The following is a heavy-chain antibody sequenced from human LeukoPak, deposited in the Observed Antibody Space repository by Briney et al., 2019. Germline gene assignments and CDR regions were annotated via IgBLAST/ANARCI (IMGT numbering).Heavy chain of an antibody. CDR1: GFTFSTYA. D-gene: IGHD6-19*01. CDR3: ARGFLGGTDQYFDS. J-gene: IGHJ4*02. V-gene: IGHV3-23*01. CDR2: IGGGGPTT. Sequence: PGGSLRLSCAASGFTFSTYAMNCVRQAPAKGLEWVSTIGGGGPTTDYADSVKDRFTISRGNSKNTLYLQMNSLRAEDTAVYFCARGFLGGTDQYFDSWGQGTLVTVSS.